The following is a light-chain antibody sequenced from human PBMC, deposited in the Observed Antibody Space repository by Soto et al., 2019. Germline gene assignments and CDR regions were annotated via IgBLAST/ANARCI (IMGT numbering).Light chain of an antibody. J-gene: IGLJ1*01. CDR3: SSYTSSRTLV. CDR2: EVN. V-gene: IGLV2-14*01. Sequence: QSALTQPASVSGSPGQSITISCTGTSSDIGAYDYVSWYQHYPGKAPKLMIYEVNYRPSGISNRFSGSKSGNTASLTISGLQAEDEADYYCSSYTSSRTLVFGTGTQLTVL. CDR1: SSDIGAYDY.